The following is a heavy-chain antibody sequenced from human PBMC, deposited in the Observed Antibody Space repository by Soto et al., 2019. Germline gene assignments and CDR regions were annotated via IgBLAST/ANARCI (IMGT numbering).Heavy chain of an antibody. D-gene: IGHD3-16*02. J-gene: IGHJ4*02. Sequence: EVQLLESGGGLVQPGGSLRLSCAGSGFTFRSHAMSWVRKAPGKGLEWVSAIRGSGGTTSYADSVTGRFTISRDNSRNTLYLQMNTLAAEDTAVYYCAKEWMITFGGVTVGEFDYWGQGTLVTVSS. CDR2: IRGSGGTT. CDR1: GFTFRSHA. CDR3: AKEWMITFGGVTVGEFDY. V-gene: IGHV3-23*01.